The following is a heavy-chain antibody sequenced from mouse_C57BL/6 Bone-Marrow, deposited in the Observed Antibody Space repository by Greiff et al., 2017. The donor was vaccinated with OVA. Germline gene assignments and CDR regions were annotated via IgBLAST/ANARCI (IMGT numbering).Heavy chain of an antibody. D-gene: IGHD2-2*01. J-gene: IGHJ1*03. CDR3: AGDRWFHGYFDV. V-gene: IGHV12-3*01. Sequence: VKLQESGPGLVKPSPSLFLTCSITGFPITSGYYWIWIRQSPGKPLEWMGYITHSGETFYNPSLQSPISITRETSKNQFFLQLNSVTTEDTAMYYCAGDRWFHGYFDVWGTGTTVTVSS. CDR1: GFPITSGYY. CDR2: ITHSGET.